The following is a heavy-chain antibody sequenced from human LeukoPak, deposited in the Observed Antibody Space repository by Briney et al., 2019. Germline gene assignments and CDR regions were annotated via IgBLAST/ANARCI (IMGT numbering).Heavy chain of an antibody. CDR1: AHSITGYY. V-gene: IGHV1-2*02. CDR2: VHPNGGER. Sequence: GASVKVSCKASAHSITGYYLHWVRQAPGQGLEWMGWVHPNGGERKYAQNFEGRVTMTRNTSIGTAYLEMNSLRSDDTAIYYCARDLGSYCSCTSCYGGYYFDYWGQGTLVTVSS. J-gene: IGHJ4*02. CDR3: ARDLGSYCSCTSCYGGYYFDY. D-gene: IGHD2-2*01.